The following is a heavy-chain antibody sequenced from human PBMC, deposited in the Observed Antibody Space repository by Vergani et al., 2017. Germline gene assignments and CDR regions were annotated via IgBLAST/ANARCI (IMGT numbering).Heavy chain of an antibody. CDR3: ARAPEWSRGWFDP. CDR1: GGSISSYY. Sequence: VQLQESGPGLVKPSETLSLTCTVSGGSISSYYWSWIRQPPGKGLEWIGYIYYSGSTNYNPSLKSRVTISVDTSKNQFSLKLSSVTAADTAVYYCARAPEWSRGWFDPWGQGTLVTVSS. V-gene: IGHV4-59*01. D-gene: IGHD2-8*01. J-gene: IGHJ5*02. CDR2: IYYSGST.